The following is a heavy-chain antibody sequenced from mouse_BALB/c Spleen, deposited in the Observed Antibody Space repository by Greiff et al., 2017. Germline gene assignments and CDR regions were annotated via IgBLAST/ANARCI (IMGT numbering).Heavy chain of an antibody. Sequence: EVKLQESGPGLVKPSQSLSLTCSVTGYSITRGYYWNWIRQFPGNKLEWMGYISYDGSNNYNPSLKNRISITRDTSKNQFFLKLNSVTTEDTATYYCARGGITYAMDYWGQGTSVTVSS. CDR2: ISYDGSN. V-gene: IGHV3-6*02. CDR1: GYSITRGYY. D-gene: IGHD2-4*01. CDR3: ARGGITYAMDY. J-gene: IGHJ4*01.